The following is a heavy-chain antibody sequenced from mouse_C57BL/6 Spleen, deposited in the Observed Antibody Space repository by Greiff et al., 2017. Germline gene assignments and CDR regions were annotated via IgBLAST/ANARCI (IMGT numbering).Heavy chain of an antibody. V-gene: IGHV1-53*01. J-gene: IGHJ2*01. D-gene: IGHD3-2*02. CDR1: GYTFTSYW. CDR3: ARSGGYSSGYFDY. CDR2: INPSNGGT. Sequence: QVQLQQPGTELVKPGASVKLSCKASGYTFTSYWMHWVKQRPGQSLEWIGNINPSNGGTNYNEKFKSKATLTVDKSSSTAYMQLSSLTSEDSAVYYCARSGGYSSGYFDYWGQGTTLTVSS.